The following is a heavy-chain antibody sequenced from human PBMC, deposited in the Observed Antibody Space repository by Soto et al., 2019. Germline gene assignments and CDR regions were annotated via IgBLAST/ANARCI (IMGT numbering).Heavy chain of an antibody. V-gene: IGHV4-34*01. CDR2: INHSGST. J-gene: IGHJ6*02. CDR1: VGSFSCYY. D-gene: IGHD3-3*02. CDR3: ARGQRFSGMDV. Sequence: SETLSLTCAVYVGSFSCYYWSWIRQPPGKWLEWIGEINHSGSTNXXPSLKSRVXISVDTSKNQFXLKLSXVTSADTAVYYCARGQRFSGMDVWRQGTTVTVSS.